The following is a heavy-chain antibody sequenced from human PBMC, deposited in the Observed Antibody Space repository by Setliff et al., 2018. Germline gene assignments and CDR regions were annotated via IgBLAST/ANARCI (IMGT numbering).Heavy chain of an antibody. D-gene: IGHD5-18*01. CDR3: AREGVDTRSSTDYRYYMDA. Sequence: GASVKVSCKTSGGTFSTFGIHWVRQAPGQGLVWMGGINPIFGTAHYAQKFQGRVTITADESTSTAYMELSSLRTEDTAVYYCAREGVDTRSSTDYRYYMDAWGKGTTVTVSS. CDR1: GGTFSTFG. CDR2: INPIFGTA. V-gene: IGHV1-69*13. J-gene: IGHJ6*03.